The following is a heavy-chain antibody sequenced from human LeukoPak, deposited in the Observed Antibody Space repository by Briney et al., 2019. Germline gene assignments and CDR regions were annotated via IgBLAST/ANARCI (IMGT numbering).Heavy chain of an antibody. D-gene: IGHD3-10*01. V-gene: IGHV4-34*01. CDR2: INHSGST. J-gene: IGHJ4*02. CDR3: ASGGNFGEFDY. CDR1: GGSFSGYY. Sequence: SETLSLTCAVYGGSFSGYYWSWIRQPPGKGLEWIGEINHSGSTNYNPSLKSRVTISVDTSKNQFSLKLSSVTAADTAVYYCASGGNFGEFDYWGQGTLVTVSS.